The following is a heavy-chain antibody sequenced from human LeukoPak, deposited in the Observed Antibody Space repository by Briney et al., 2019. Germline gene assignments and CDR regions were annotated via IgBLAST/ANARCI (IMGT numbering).Heavy chain of an antibody. J-gene: IGHJ5*02. Sequence: GGSLRLSCAASGFSVSSSYMSWVRQAPGKGLEWASVIYTGGSTYYADSVKGRFTISRDNSKNTLYLQMNSLRAEDTAVYYCTRDTSGSYNSWGQGTLVTVSS. CDR1: GFSVSSSY. CDR2: IYTGGST. V-gene: IGHV3-53*01. CDR3: TRDTSGSYNS. D-gene: IGHD1-26*01.